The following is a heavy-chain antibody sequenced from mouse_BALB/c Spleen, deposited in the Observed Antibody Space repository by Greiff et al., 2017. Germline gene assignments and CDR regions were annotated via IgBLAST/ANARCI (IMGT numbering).Heavy chain of an antibody. CDR2: IDPENGDT. Sequence: DVQLQQSGAELVRSGASVKLSCTASGFNIKDYYMHWVKQRPEQGLEWIGWIDPENGDTEYAPKFQGKATMTADTSSNTAYLQLSSLTSEDTAVYYCNADPTQGCADWGQGTLVTVAA. D-gene: IGHD2-10*01. J-gene: IGHJ3*01. V-gene: IGHV14-4*02. CDR1: GFNIKDYY. CDR3: NADPTQGCAD.